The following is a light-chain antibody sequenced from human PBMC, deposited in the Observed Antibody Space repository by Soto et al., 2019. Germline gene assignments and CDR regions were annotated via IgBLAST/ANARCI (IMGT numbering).Light chain of an antibody. CDR3: CSYTSTNTRV. J-gene: IGLJ3*02. V-gene: IGLV2-14*01. Sequence: QSALTQPASVSGSPGQSITISCTGTSSDVGGYNYVSWYQQHPGKAPKLMIYEVSNRPSGVSNRFSGSKSGKTASLTISGLQAEDEADYYCCSYTSTNTRVFGGGTKVTVL. CDR2: EVS. CDR1: SSDVGGYNY.